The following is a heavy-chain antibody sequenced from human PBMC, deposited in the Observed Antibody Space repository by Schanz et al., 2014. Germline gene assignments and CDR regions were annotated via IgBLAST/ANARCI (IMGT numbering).Heavy chain of an antibody. D-gene: IGHD3-10*01. V-gene: IGHV3-30*04. CDR3: ARAGGGGSGTYYRHEYFQH. Sequence: QVQLVESGGGVVQPGRSLRLSCAASGFTFSSYAMHWVRQAPGKGLEWVAVISYDGSNKYYADSVKGRFTISRDNSKNTLYLQVNSLRAEDTAVYYCARAGGGGSGTYYRHEYFQHWGQGTLVTVSS. CDR2: ISYDGSNK. CDR1: GFTFSSYA. J-gene: IGHJ1*01.